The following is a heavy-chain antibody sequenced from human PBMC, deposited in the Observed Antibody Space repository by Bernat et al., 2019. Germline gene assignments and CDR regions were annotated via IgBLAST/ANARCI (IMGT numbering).Heavy chain of an antibody. CDR3: AYYDFWSGYLHY. CDR2: IKSKTDGGTK. V-gene: IGHV3-15*01. CDR1: GFTFSNAW. J-gene: IGHJ4*02. Sequence: EVQLVESGGGLVKPGGSLRLSCAASGFTFSNAWMTWVRQAPGKGLEWVGRIKSKTDGGTKDYAAPVKGRFTISRDDSKNTLYLQMNSLKTEDTAVYYCAYYDFWSGYLHYWGQGTLVTVSS. D-gene: IGHD3-3*01.